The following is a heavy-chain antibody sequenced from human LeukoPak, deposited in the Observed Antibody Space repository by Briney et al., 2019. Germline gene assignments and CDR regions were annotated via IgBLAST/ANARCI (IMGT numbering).Heavy chain of an antibody. CDR3: AKPYSSGWLPGF. J-gene: IGHJ4*02. CDR2: ISYDGSNK. Sequence: SGGSLRLSCAASGFTFSSYGMRWVRQAPGKGLEWVAVISYDGSNKYYADSVKGRFTISRDNSKNTLYLQMNSLRAEDTAVYYCAKPYSSGWLPGFWGQGTLVTVSS. V-gene: IGHV3-30*18. CDR1: GFTFSSYG. D-gene: IGHD6-19*01.